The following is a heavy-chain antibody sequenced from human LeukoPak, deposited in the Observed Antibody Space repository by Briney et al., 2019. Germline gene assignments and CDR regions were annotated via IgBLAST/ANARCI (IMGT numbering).Heavy chain of an antibody. CDR3: ARRSGFGLDY. J-gene: IGHJ4*02. V-gene: IGHV3-11*01. D-gene: IGHD6-19*01. CDR1: VFTFKDYH. Sequence: PGGSVRLSCAASVFTFKDYHMSWIRPAPGKGLEGVSYISTSGIPIYYADSVKGRFTISRHNDKNALHLDMNSLTAEDHAVSLCARRSGFGLDYWGQGTLVTVSS. CDR2: ISTSGIPI.